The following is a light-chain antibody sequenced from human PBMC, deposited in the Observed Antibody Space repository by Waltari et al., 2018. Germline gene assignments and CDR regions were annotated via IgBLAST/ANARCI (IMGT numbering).Light chain of an antibody. J-gene: IGKJ5*01. CDR3: MEALQSVT. CDR1: QSLLHSNGYNY. CDR2: LGS. Sequence: DIVMTQSPLSLPVTPGEPASISCRSSQSLLHSNGYNYLDWYLQKPGQSPQILIYLGSNRASGVPDRFRGSGSGTDFTLKISRVEAEDAGVYYCMEALQSVTFGQGTRLESK. V-gene: IGKV2-28*01.